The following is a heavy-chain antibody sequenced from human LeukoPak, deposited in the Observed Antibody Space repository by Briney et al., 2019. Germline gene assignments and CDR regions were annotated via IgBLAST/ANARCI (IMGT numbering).Heavy chain of an antibody. Sequence: GGSLRLSCAASGFPFSTYWITWVRRAPGKGLEWVANIKNDGSEKNYVDSVKGRFTISRDNAENSLFLQMNSLRVEDTAIYYCTRDSGLTGYDLLDYWGQGTLVTVSS. V-gene: IGHV3-7*01. CDR2: IKNDGSEK. CDR3: TRDSGLTGYDLLDY. J-gene: IGHJ4*02. D-gene: IGHD5-12*01. CDR1: GFPFSTYW.